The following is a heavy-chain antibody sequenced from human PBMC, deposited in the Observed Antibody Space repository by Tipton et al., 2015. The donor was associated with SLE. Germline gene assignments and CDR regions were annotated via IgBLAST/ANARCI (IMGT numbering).Heavy chain of an antibody. Sequence: QSGAEVKKPGASVKISCKASGYTFTGFHFHWVRQAPGQGLEWMGIINPSAGTTNYAQKFQGRVTMSRDTSTRTVYMDLSSLRSGDKAVYYCARRRGSSWYEDYFDYWGQATLVTVSS. J-gene: IGHJ4*02. CDR1: GYTFTGFH. CDR3: ARRRGSSWYEDYFDY. D-gene: IGHD6-13*01. CDR2: INPSAGTT. V-gene: IGHV1-46*01.